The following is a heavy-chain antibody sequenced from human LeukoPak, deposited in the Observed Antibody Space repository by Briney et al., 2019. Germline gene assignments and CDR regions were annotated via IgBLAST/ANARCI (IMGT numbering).Heavy chain of an antibody. CDR2: IYYSGST. D-gene: IGHD4-17*01. Sequence: SETLSLTCSVSGGSISSSTYYWGWIRQPPGQGLDWIGNIYYSGSTYYNPSLKSRVTISVDTSKNQFSLKLTSVTAADTAVYYCARDYGDYAFDSWGQETLVTVSS. CDR1: GGSISSSTYY. CDR3: ARDYGDYAFDS. V-gene: IGHV4-39*02. J-gene: IGHJ4*02.